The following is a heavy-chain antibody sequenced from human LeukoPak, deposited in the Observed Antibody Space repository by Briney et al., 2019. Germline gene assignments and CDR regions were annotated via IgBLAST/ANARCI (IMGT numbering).Heavy chain of an antibody. Sequence: PSETLSLTCTVSGGSISSYYWSWIRQPPGKGLEWIGYIYDSGSTNYDPSLKSRVTISVDTSKNQFSLKLSSVTAADTAVYYCARGGSGYDSFYYYGMDVWGQGTTVTVSS. CDR1: GGSISSYY. V-gene: IGHV4-59*01. CDR3: ARGGSGYDSFYYYGMDV. CDR2: IYDSGST. D-gene: IGHD5-12*01. J-gene: IGHJ6*02.